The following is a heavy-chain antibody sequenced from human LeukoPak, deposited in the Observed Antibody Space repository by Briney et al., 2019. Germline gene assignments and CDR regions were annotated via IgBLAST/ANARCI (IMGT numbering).Heavy chain of an antibody. J-gene: IGHJ6*03. D-gene: IGHD3-3*01. V-gene: IGHV1-24*01. Sequence: EASVKVSCKVSGYTLTELSMHWVRQAPGKGLEWMGGFDPEDGETIYAQKFQGRVTMTMDTSISTAYMELSRLRSDDTAVYYCARDGPQRNDYDFWSGQYYYYYMDVWGKGTTVTVSS. CDR1: GYTLTELS. CDR2: FDPEDGET. CDR3: ARDGPQRNDYDFWSGQYYYYYMDV.